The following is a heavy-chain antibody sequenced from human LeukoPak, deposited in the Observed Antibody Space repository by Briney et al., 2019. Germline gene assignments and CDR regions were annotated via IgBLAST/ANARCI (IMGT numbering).Heavy chain of an antibody. CDR3: ARVSSSSFVYITWFDP. J-gene: IGHJ5*02. D-gene: IGHD6-13*01. V-gene: IGHV4-34*01. CDR1: GGSISSYY. Sequence: KPSETLSLTCTVSGGSISSYYWSWIRQPPGKGLEWIGEINHSGSTNYNPSLKSRVTISVDTSKNQFSLKLSSVTAADTAVYYCARVSSSSFVYITWFDPWGQGTLVTVSS. CDR2: INHSGST.